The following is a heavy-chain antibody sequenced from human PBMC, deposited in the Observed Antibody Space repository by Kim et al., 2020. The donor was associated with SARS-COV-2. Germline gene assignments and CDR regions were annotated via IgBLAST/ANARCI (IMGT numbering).Heavy chain of an antibody. CDR2: ISYDGSNK. Sequence: GGSLRLSCAASGFTFSSYAMHWVRQAPGKGLEWVAVISYDGSNKYYADSVKGRFTISRDNSKNTLYLQMNSLRAEDTAVYYCARDSPFAIYCGMDFWGQGTPRTAS. D-gene: IGHD2-21*01. CDR3: ARDSPFAIYCGMDF. CDR1: GFTFSSYA. V-gene: IGHV3-30*04. J-gene: IGHJ6*02.